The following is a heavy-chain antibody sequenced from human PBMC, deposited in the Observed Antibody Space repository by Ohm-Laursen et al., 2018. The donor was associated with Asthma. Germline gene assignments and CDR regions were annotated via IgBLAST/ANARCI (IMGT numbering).Heavy chain of an antibody. V-gene: IGHV4-39*07. D-gene: IGHD6-13*01. CDR2: IYHSGST. J-gene: IGHJ5*02. CDR1: GGSISSSSYY. Sequence: SDTLSLTCTVSGGSISSSSYYWGWIRQPPGKGLEWIGSIYHSGSTNYNPSLKSRVTISVDKSMNQFSLKLSSVTAADTAVYFCARDSGSNWYQNWFDPWGQGTLVTVSS. CDR3: ARDSGSNWYQNWFDP.